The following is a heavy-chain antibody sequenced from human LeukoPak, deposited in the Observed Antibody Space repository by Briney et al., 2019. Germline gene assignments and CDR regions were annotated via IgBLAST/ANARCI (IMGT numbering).Heavy chain of an antibody. CDR2: ISSSGSTI. V-gene: IGHV3-48*03. D-gene: IGHD7-27*01. J-gene: IGHJ6*03. CDR3: ARGLPNWGSYYYYYYMGV. CDR1: GFTFSSYE. Sequence: GGSLRLSCAASGFTFSSYEMNWVRQAPGKGLEWVSYISSSGSTIYYADSVKGRFTISRDNAKNSLYLQMNSLRAEDTAVYYCARGLPNWGSYYYYYYMGVWGKGTTVTVSS.